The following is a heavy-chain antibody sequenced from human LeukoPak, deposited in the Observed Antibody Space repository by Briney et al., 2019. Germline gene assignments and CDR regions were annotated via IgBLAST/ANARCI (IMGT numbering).Heavy chain of an antibody. CDR2: INPNSGGT. Sequence: ASVKVSCKASGYTFTGYYMHWVRQAPGQGLEWMGWINPNSGGTNYAQKFQGRVTMTRDTSISTAYMELSRLRSDDTAVYYCATTLPIILRGAATDFDYWGQGTLVTVSS. CDR1: GYTFTGYY. CDR3: ATTLPIILRGAATDFDY. D-gene: IGHD1-26*01. J-gene: IGHJ4*02. V-gene: IGHV1-2*02.